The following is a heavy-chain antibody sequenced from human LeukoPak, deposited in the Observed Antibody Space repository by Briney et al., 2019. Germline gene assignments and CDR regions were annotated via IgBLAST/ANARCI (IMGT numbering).Heavy chain of an antibody. CDR2: ISSSSSYI. D-gene: IGHD6-19*01. V-gene: IGHV3-21*01. J-gene: IGHJ3*02. CDR1: GFTFSSYS. CDR3: ARGYSRGWYFAFDI. Sequence: PGGSLRLSCAASGFTFSSYSMNWVRQAPGKGLEWVSSISSSSSYIYYADSVKGRFTISRDNAKNSLYLQMNSLRAEDTAVYYCARGYSRGWYFAFDIWGQGTMVTVSS.